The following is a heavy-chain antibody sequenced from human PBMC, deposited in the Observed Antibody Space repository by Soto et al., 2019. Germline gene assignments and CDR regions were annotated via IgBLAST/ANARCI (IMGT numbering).Heavy chain of an antibody. CDR3: ARRTTGGEYYFDY. V-gene: IGHV1-2*04. CDR2: INPNSGGT. Sequence: ASVKVSCTASGYTFTGYYMHWVRQAPGQGLEWMGWINPNSGGTNYAQKFQGWVTMTRDTSISTAYMELSRLRSDDTAVYYCARRTTGGEYYFDYWGQGTLVTVSS. D-gene: IGHD1-1*01. J-gene: IGHJ4*02. CDR1: GYTFTGYY.